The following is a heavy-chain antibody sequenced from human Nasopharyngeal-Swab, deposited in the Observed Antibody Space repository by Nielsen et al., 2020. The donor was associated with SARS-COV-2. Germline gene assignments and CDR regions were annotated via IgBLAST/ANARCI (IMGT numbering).Heavy chain of an antibody. Sequence: GESLKISCAASGFTFSSYGMHWVRQAPGKGLEWVAVIWHDGSNKYYADSVKGRFTISRDNSKNTLYLQMNSLRAEDTAVYYCARDLTPMVIIYAFDMWGQGTRVTVSS. J-gene: IGHJ3*02. CDR2: IWHDGSNK. CDR3: ARDLTPMVIIYAFDM. D-gene: IGHD5-18*01. CDR1: GFTFSSYG. V-gene: IGHV3-33*08.